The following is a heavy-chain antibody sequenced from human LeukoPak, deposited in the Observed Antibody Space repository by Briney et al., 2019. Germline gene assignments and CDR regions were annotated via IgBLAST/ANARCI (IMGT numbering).Heavy chain of an antibody. D-gene: IGHD3-3*01. V-gene: IGHV3-7*01. J-gene: IGHJ4*02. CDR3: ARDHYDFWSGYDYYFDY. CDR1: GFTFSSYW. Sequence: GGSLRLSCAASGFTFSSYWMSWVRQAPGKGLEWVANIKQDGSEKYYVDSVKGRFTISRDNAKNSLYLQMNSLRAEDTAVYYCARDHYDFWSGYDYYFDYWGQGTLVTVSS. CDR2: IKQDGSEK.